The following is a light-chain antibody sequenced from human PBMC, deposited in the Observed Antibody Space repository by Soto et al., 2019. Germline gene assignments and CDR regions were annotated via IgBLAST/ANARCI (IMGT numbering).Light chain of an antibody. CDR3: SSYTSSVTYV. CDR2: EVS. CDR1: SSDVGRYNY. J-gene: IGLJ1*01. V-gene: IGLV2-14*01. Sequence: SALTQPASVSGSPGQSITISCTGTSSDVGRYNYVSWYQQHPGKAPKLMIYEVSNRPSGVSNRFSGSKSGNTASLTISGLQSEDEADYYCSSYTSSVTYVFGTGTKVTVL.